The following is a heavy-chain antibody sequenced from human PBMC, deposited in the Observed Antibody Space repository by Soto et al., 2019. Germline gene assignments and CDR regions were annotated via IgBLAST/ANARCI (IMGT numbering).Heavy chain of an antibody. CDR3: APVIAAPSFDFDY. J-gene: IGHJ4*02. D-gene: IGHD6-6*01. V-gene: IGHV3-21*01. CDR2: ISSSSSYI. CDR1: GFTFSSYS. Sequence: GGSLRLSCAASGFTFSSYSMNWVRQAPGKGLEWVSSISSSSSYIYYADSVKGRFTISRDNAKNSLYLQMNSLRAEDTAVYYCAPVIAAPSFDFDYWGQGTLVTVSS.